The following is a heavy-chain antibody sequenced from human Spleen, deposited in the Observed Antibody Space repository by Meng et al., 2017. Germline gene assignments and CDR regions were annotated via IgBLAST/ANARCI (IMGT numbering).Heavy chain of an antibody. CDR3: ARDPSNWGSSGLADDY. J-gene: IGHJ4*02. CDR2: INHSGST. D-gene: IGHD7-27*01. V-gene: IGHV4-34*01. CDR1: GGSFSCYY. Sequence: QVQLQQWGAGLLTPSEALSLTCAVYGGSFSCYYWSWIRQPPGKGLEWIGEINHSGSTNYNPSLKSRVTISVDTSKNQFSLKLSSVTAADTAVYYCARDPSNWGSSGLADDYWGQGTLVTVSS.